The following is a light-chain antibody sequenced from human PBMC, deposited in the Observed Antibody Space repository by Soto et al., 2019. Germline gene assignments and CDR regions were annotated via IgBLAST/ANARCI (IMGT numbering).Light chain of an antibody. Sequence: DIQMTQSPSSLSASVGERVTITCRASQSISSYLNWYQQKPGKAPKLLIYAASSLQSGVPSRFSGSGSGTDFTLTISRLEPEDFAVYYCQQYGSSGTVGQGTKVDIK. V-gene: IGKV1-39*01. CDR2: AAS. J-gene: IGKJ1*01. CDR1: QSISSY. CDR3: QQYGSSGT.